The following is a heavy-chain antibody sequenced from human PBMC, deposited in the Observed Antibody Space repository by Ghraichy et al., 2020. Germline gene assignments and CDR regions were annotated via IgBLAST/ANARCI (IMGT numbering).Heavy chain of an antibody. CDR3: AKGSSSSGWLSHDF. D-gene: IGHD6-19*01. J-gene: IGHJ4*02. CDR2: VSGSGDGT. Sequence: LLLTCAASGFTFSSYSMSWVRQAPGKGLEWVSDVSGSGDGTHYADSVKGRFTVSRDNSKNSLYLQMNSLTVDDTAIYYCAKGSSSSGWLSHDFWGQGTLVTVSS. CDR1: GFTFSSYS. V-gene: IGHV3-23*01.